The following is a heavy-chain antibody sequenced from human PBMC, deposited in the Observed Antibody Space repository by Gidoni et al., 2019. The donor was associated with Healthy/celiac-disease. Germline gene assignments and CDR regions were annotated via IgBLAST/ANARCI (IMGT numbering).Heavy chain of an antibody. CDR2: INPIFGTA. V-gene: IGHV1-69*01. D-gene: IGHD1-26*01. Sequence: QVQLVQSGAAVKKPGSSVKVSCKASGAAFSSYAISCVRQAPGQGLEWMGGINPIFGTANYAQKFQGRVTITADESTSTADMELSSLRSEDTAVYYCARDTQGGSYNYWGQGTLVTVSS. CDR3: ARDTQGGSYNY. CDR1: GAAFSSYA. J-gene: IGHJ4*02.